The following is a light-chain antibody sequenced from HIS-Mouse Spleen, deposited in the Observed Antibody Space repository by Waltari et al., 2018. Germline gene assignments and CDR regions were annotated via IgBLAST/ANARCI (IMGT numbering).Light chain of an antibody. J-gene: IGLJ3*02. CDR3: CSYAGSYTWV. CDR2: DVR. V-gene: IGLV2-11*01. Sequence: QSALTQPRSVSGSPGQSVTISCTGTSSDVGGYNYVSWYQQHPGEAPKLMIYDVRKRPSGVPDRFSGSKSGHTAYLTISGLQAEDEADYYCCSYAGSYTWVFGGGTKLTVL. CDR1: SSDVGGYNY.